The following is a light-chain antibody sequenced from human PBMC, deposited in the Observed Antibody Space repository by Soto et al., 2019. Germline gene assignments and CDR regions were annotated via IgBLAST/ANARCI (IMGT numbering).Light chain of an antibody. V-gene: IGKV1-9*01. J-gene: IGKJ5*01. Sequence: DIQLTQSPSFLSASVGDRVTITCRASQGIGSSLAWYQQKPGNAPKLLIYAASTLQSGGPSRFSGSGSGTEFTVTISSLQPVDFAPYYCQQLNIYPITFGQGTRLEIK. CDR2: AAS. CDR3: QQLNIYPIT. CDR1: QGIGSS.